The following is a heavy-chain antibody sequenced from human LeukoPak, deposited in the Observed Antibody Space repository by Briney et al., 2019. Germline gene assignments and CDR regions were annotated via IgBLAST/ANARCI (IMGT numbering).Heavy chain of an antibody. CDR1: GFIFTNYF. J-gene: IGHJ4*02. CDR3: ARDASFGGFGFDY. V-gene: IGHV3-30-3*01. D-gene: IGHD2-15*01. CDR2: ISYDGSNK. Sequence: GGSLRLSCAASGFIFTNYFMSWVRQAPGKGLEWVAIISYDGSNKYYADSVKGRFTISRDNSKNTLYLQMSSLRAEDTAVYYCARDASFGGFGFDYWGQGTLVTISS.